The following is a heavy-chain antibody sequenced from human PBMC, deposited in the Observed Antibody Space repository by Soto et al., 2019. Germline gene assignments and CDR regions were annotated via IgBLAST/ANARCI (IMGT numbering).Heavy chain of an antibody. Sequence: EVQLLESGGGLVQPGGSLRLSCAASGFTFSSYAMSWVRQAPGKGLEWVSAISGSGGSTCYADSVKGRFTISRDNSKNTLYLQMISLRAEDPAVYYCAKGGSAAGPNWFDPWGQGTLVTVSS. CDR1: GFTFSSYA. CDR2: ISGSGGST. V-gene: IGHV3-23*01. J-gene: IGHJ5*02. CDR3: AKGGSAAGPNWFDP. D-gene: IGHD6-13*01.